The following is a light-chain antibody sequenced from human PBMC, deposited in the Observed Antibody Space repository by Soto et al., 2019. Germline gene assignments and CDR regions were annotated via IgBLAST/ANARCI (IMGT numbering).Light chain of an antibody. Sequence: EIVLTQSPGTLSLSPGERATLSCRASQSVSSSFLAWYQRKPGQAPRLLIFAASSRASGIPDRFSGSGSGTDFTLTISRLEPEDFALYYCQQYGNTPPTFGQGTNLEI. V-gene: IGKV3-20*01. CDR2: AAS. CDR1: QSVSSSF. CDR3: QQYGNTPPT. J-gene: IGKJ2*01.